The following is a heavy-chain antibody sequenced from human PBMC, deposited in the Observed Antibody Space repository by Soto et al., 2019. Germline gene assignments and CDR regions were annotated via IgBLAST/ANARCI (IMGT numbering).Heavy chain of an antibody. CDR1: GFAFSGSA. CDR3: TRDLFSYDHSGILWFDP. V-gene: IGHV3-73*02. CDR2: IRSKGHNYAT. J-gene: IGHJ5*02. D-gene: IGHD3-22*01. Sequence: EVQLVESGGGLVQPGGSLKLSCAPSGFAFSGSAMYWVRQASGKGPEWVGRIRSKGHNYATEYAASVKGRFTISRDDSKNTAYLQMNSLQTEDTAVYYCTRDLFSYDHSGILWFDPWGQGTLVTVSS.